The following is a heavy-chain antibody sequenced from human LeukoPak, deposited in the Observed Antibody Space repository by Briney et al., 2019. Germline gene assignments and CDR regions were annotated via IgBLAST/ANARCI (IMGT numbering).Heavy chain of an antibody. Sequence: GESLKISCQASGYSFTSYWISWVRQMPGKGLEWMGIIYPGDSDTRYSPSFQGQVTISADKSISTAYLQWSSLKASDTAMYYCARQTAVAATDYWGQGTLVTVSS. V-gene: IGHV5-51*01. J-gene: IGHJ4*02. CDR1: GYSFTSYW. CDR3: ARQTAVAATDY. D-gene: IGHD6-19*01. CDR2: IYPGDSDT.